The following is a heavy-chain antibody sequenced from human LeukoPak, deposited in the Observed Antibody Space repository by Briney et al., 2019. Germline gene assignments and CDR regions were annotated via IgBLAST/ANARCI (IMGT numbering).Heavy chain of an antibody. D-gene: IGHD4-17*01. Sequence: GGSLRLSCATSGFTFRSSEMNWVRQAPGKGLEWVPYISGTGNTIYYTDSVKGRFTISRDHAKNSLYLQMNSLRAEDTAVYYCARDSYNGDYVPGYFQHWGQGTLVTVSS. V-gene: IGHV3-48*03. CDR1: GFTFRSSE. CDR3: ARDSYNGDYVPGYFQH. J-gene: IGHJ1*01. CDR2: ISGTGNTI.